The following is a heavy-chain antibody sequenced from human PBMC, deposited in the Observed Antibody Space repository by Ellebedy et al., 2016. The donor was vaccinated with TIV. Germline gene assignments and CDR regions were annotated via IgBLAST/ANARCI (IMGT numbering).Heavy chain of an antibody. V-gene: IGHV3-74*01. CDR3: VRDNTGSSPSYFYGADV. CDR1: GFTFSSYW. CDR2: INSDGSPT. D-gene: IGHD7-27*01. J-gene: IGHJ6*02. Sequence: GESLKISXTASGFTFSSYWMHWVRQAPGKGLVWVSRINSDGSPTHYADSVRGRFTISRDYAKNTVFLQMSSLGVEDTAVYYCVRDNTGSSPSYFYGADVWGQGTTVTVSS.